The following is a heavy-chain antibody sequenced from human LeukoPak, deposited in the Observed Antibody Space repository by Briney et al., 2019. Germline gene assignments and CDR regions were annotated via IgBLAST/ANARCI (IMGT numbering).Heavy chain of an antibody. Sequence: SETLSLTCSVSGGSINGYHWSWVRLPPGKGLEWIGYIHYSGFTNYSPSLRSRLTVSVDTSKNQFSLRLTSVTAADTAVYYCARVLADSSGWYHFDFWGQGTLVTVSS. J-gene: IGHJ4*02. CDR3: ARVLADSSGWYHFDF. CDR2: IHYSGFT. V-gene: IGHV4-59*08. CDR1: GGSINGYH. D-gene: IGHD6-19*01.